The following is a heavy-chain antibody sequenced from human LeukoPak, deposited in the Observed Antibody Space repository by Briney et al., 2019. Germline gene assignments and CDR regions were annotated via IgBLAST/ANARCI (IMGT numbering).Heavy chain of an antibody. J-gene: IGHJ4*02. CDR3: ARGNYDILTVYSADPDY. D-gene: IGHD3-9*01. CDR2: MNPNSGNT. V-gene: IGHV1-8*01. Sequence: ASVKVSCKASGYTFTSYDTNWVRQATGQGLGGMGWMNPNSGNTGYAQKFQGRVTMTRNTSISTAYMELSSLRSEDTAVYYCARGNYDILTVYSADPDYWGQGTLVTVSS. CDR1: GYTFTSYD.